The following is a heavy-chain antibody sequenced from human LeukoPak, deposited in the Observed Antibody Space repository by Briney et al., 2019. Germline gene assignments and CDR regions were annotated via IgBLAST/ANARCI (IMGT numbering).Heavy chain of an antibody. CDR1: GFTFSSYS. V-gene: IGHV3-20*04. D-gene: IGHD3-10*01. Sequence: GGSLRLSCAASGFTFSSYSMNWVRQAPGKGLEWVSGINWNGGSTGYADSVKGRFTISRDNAKNSLYLQMNSLRAEDTALYYCARVDYYGSEYYFDYRGQGTLVTVSS. J-gene: IGHJ4*02. CDR2: INWNGGST. CDR3: ARVDYYGSEYYFDY.